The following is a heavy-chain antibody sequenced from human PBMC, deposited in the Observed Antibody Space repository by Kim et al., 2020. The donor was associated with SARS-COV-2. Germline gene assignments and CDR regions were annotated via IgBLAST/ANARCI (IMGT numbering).Heavy chain of an antibody. CDR3: ARGRSYDSSGSNWFDP. Sequence: SLKSRVTRTVDTSKNQFSLKLSSVSAADTAVYYCARGRSYDSSGSNWFDPWGQGTLVTVSS. D-gene: IGHD3-22*01. J-gene: IGHJ5*02. V-gene: IGHV4-34*13.